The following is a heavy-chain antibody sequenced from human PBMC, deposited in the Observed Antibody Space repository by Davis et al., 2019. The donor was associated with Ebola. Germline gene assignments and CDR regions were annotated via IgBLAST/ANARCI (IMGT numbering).Heavy chain of an antibody. D-gene: IGHD3-22*01. V-gene: IGHV1-2*06. CDR1: GYTFTGYY. CDR3: ARAGYYYDSSGYQTNTDY. CDR2: INPNSGGT. J-gene: IGHJ4*02. Sequence: AASVKVSCKASGYTFTGYYMHWVRQAPGQGLEWMGRINPNSGGTNYAQKFQGRVTMTRDTSISTAYMELSRLRYDDTAVYYCARAGYYYDSSGYQTNTDYWGQGTLVTVSS.